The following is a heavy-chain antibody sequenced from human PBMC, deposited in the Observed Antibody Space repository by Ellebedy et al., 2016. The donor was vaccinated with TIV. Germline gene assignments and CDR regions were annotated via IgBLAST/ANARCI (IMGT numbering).Heavy chain of an antibody. V-gene: IGHV3-7*03. Sequence: GGSLRLXCAASAFTFSNYWMSWVRQAPGKGLEWVANIKQDGSEKYYVDSVKGRFTISRDNAKNSVYLQMNSLRADDTAVYHCVRDDWGPGDYWGQGTLVTVSS. CDR3: VRDDWGPGDY. CDR1: AFTFSNYW. D-gene: IGHD7-27*01. CDR2: IKQDGSEK. J-gene: IGHJ4*02.